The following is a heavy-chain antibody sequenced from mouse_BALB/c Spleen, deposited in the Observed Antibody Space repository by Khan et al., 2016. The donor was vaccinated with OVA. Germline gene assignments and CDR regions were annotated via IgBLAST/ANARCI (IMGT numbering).Heavy chain of an antibody. CDR3: ARGGRRAMDY. V-gene: IGHV9-3-1*01. Sequence: QLQLVQSGPDLKKPGETVKISCKASGYTFTNYGINWVKQAPGKGLKWMGWIYTYTGEPTYADDFKGRFAFSLETSANPAYLQINNLKNEDTATXFCARGGRRAMDYWGQGTSVTVSS. J-gene: IGHJ4*01. CDR1: GYTFTNYG. CDR2: IYTYTGEP. D-gene: IGHD3-3*01.